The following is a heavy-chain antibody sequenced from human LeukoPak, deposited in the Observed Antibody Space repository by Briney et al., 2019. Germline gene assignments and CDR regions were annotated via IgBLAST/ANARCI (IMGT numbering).Heavy chain of an antibody. V-gene: IGHV5-51*01. Sequence: GESLKISCKGSGYSFTTYWIAWVRQMPGEGLEWMGIIYPGDSETRSSPSFQGQVTISADKSITTAYLQWGSLKASDTAMYYCTRSPRDGYHDAFDIWGQGTMVTVFS. CDR2: IYPGDSET. CDR1: GYSFTTYW. J-gene: IGHJ3*02. CDR3: TRSPRDGYHDAFDI. D-gene: IGHD5-24*01.